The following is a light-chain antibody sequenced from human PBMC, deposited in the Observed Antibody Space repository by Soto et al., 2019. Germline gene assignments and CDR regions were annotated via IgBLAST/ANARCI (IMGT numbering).Light chain of an antibody. V-gene: IGLV2-8*01. J-gene: IGLJ1*01. Sequence: QSVLTQPPSASGSPGQSVTISCTGTSSDVGRYNYVSWYQQHPGKAPKLMTYEVSKRPSGVPDRFSGSKSGNTASLTVSGLQVEDEAEYYCSSYTGSNNPYVFGAGTKVTVL. CDR3: SSYTGSNNPYV. CDR2: EVS. CDR1: SSDVGRYNY.